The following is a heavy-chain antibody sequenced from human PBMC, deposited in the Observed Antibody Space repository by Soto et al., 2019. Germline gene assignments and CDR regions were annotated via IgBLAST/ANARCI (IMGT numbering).Heavy chain of an antibody. CDR3: ARAPCSGGSCYLLPDF. J-gene: IGHJ4*02. D-gene: IGHD2-15*01. Sequence: EVQLVESGGGLVQPGGSLRLSCAASGFTFNTYDMNWVRQAPGKGLEWGSYISGSSSAIYYAESVKGRITISRDNARNSLYLQMNSLRAEDTALYACARAPCSGGSCYLLPDFWGQGTLVTVSS. V-gene: IGHV3-48*01. CDR1: GFTFNTYD. CDR2: ISGSSSAI.